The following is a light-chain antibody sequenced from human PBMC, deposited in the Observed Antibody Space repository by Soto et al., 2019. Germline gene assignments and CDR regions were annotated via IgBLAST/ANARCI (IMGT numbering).Light chain of an antibody. J-gene: IGLJ2*01. CDR1: SSDVGGYNY. CDR3: CSYAGSYTVV. CDR2: DVS. V-gene: IGLV2-11*01. Sequence: QSALTQPRSVSGSPGQSVTISCTGTSSDVGGYNYVSWYQQYPGKAPKVMIYDVSKRPSGVPDRFSGSKSGNTASLTISGLQAEDEADYYCCSYAGSYTVVFGGGTKLTVL.